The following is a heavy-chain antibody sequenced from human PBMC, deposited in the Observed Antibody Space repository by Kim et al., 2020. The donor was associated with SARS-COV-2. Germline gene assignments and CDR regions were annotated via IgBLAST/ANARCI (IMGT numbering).Heavy chain of an antibody. CDR1: GGSISSGGYY. CDR3: ARTPAQRIAARPFDY. V-gene: IGHV4-31*03. Sequence: SETLSLTCTVSGGSISSGGYYWSWIRQHPGKGLEWIGYIYYSGSTYYNPSLKSRVTISVDTSKNQFSLKLSSVTAADTAVYYCARTPAQRIAARPFDYWGQGTLVTVSS. J-gene: IGHJ4*02. D-gene: IGHD6-6*01. CDR2: IYYSGST.